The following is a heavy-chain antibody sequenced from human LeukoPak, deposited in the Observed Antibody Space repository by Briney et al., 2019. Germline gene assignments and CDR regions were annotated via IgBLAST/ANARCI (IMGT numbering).Heavy chain of an antibody. D-gene: IGHD3-10*01. V-gene: IGHV4-38-2*02. CDR2: IYYSGST. Sequence: PSETLSLTCTVSGYSISSGYYWGWLRQPPGKGLEWIGNIYYSGSTYYNPSLKSRVTISVDTSKNHFSLKLNSVTAVDTAVYYCAKPSNYYGSATDAFDFWGQGTMVTVSS. CDR3: AKPSNYYGSATDAFDF. CDR1: GYSISSGYY. J-gene: IGHJ3*01.